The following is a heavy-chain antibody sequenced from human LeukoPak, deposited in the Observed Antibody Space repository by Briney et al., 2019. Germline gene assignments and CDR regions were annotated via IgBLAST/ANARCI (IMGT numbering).Heavy chain of an antibody. V-gene: IGHV4-30-4*01. Sequence: PSETLSLTCTVSGGSISSGDYYWSWIRQPPGKGLEWIGYIYYSGSTYYNPSLKSRVTISVDTSKSQFSLKLSSVTAADTAVYYCALASVGHYYFDYWGQGTLVTVS. CDR2: IYYSGST. CDR1: GGSISSGDYY. CDR3: ALASVGHYYFDY. D-gene: IGHD2-21*02. J-gene: IGHJ4*02.